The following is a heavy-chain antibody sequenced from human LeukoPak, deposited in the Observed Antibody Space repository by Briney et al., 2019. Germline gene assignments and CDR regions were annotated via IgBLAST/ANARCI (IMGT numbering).Heavy chain of an antibody. V-gene: IGHV4-59*01. J-gene: IGHJ6*02. CDR2: IYYSGST. D-gene: IGHD6-13*01. CDR3: ARGGSSWYGPLGYYGMDV. CDR1: GGSISSYY. Sequence: PSETLSLTCTDSGGSISSYYWSWIRHHPRKGLEWIGYIYYSGSTNYNPSLKSRVTISVDTSKNQFSLKLSSVTAADTAVYYCARGGSSWYGPLGYYGMDVWGQGTTVTVSS.